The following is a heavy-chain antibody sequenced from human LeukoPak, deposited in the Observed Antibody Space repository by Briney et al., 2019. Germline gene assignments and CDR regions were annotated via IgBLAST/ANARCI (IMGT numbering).Heavy chain of an antibody. D-gene: IGHD3-3*01. J-gene: IGHJ6*03. Sequence: GGSLRLSCAASGFTFSSYSMNWVRQAPGKGLEWVSSISSSSSYIYYADSVKGRFTISRDNAKNSLYLQMNSLRAEDTAVYYCARYDFWSGYSPLTHMDVWGKGTTVTVSS. CDR2: ISSSSSYI. V-gene: IGHV3-21*01. CDR1: GFTFSSYS. CDR3: ARYDFWSGYSPLTHMDV.